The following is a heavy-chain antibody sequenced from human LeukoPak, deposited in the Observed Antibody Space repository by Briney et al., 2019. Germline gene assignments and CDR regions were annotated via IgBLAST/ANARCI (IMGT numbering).Heavy chain of an antibody. CDR3: ARDRGGQAAADYYFDY. Sequence: ASVKVSCKASGYTFTSYYMHWVRQAPGQGLEWMGIINPSGGSTSYAQKFQGRVTMTRDTSTSTVHMELCSLRSEDTAVYYCARDRGGQAAADYYFDYWGQGTLVTVSS. D-gene: IGHD6-13*01. J-gene: IGHJ4*02. CDR1: GYTFTSYY. CDR2: INPSGGST. V-gene: IGHV1-46*01.